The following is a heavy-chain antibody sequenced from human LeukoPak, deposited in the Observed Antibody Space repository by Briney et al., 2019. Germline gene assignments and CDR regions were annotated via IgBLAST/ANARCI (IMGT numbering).Heavy chain of an antibody. J-gene: IGHJ3*02. CDR3: TRQKFRFRPNNDAFDI. CDR1: GGSISNYY. V-gene: IGHV4-59*08. Sequence: SETLSLTCTVSGGSISNYYRSWVRQAPGKGLEWIANIYYSGSTNYNPSHERRVIISVDTYSTQFSLMLSSVTAADTAVYYCTRQKFRFRPNNDAFDIWGQGTMVTVSS. CDR2: IYYSGST.